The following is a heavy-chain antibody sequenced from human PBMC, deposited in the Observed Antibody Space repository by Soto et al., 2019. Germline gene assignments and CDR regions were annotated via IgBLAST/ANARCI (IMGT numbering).Heavy chain of an antibody. V-gene: IGHV1-69*13. CDR1: GGTFSSYA. Sequence: ASVKVSCKASGGTFSSYAISWARQAPGQGLEWMGGIIPIFGTANYAQKFQGRVTITADESTSTAYMELSSLRSEDTAVYYCARDSPYAGYSYGYRAFDIWGQGTMVTVSS. J-gene: IGHJ3*02. CDR2: IIPIFGTA. D-gene: IGHD5-18*01. CDR3: ARDSPYAGYSYGYRAFDI.